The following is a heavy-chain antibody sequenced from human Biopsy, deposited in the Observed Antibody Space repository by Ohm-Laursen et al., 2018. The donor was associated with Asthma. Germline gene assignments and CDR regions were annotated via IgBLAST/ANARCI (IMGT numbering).Heavy chain of an antibody. Sequence: SLRLSCTASGFVFSQCGMHWVRQGPGKGLEWVALVSSDGHNKYYEDSVKGRFTISRGNSRNRLYLQINSLTVEDSAVYFCARQSGQEYGDSIPFDTWGQGTKVAVSS. CDR2: VSSDGHNK. V-gene: IGHV3-30*03. CDR3: ARQSGQEYGDSIPFDT. D-gene: IGHD3-22*01. J-gene: IGHJ3*02. CDR1: GFVFSQCG.